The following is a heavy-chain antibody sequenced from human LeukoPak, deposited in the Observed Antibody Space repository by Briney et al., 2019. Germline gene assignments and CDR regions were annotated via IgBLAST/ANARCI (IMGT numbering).Heavy chain of an antibody. V-gene: IGHV3-21*01. J-gene: IGHJ4*02. D-gene: IGHD5-18*01. CDR2: ISSSSSYI. CDR3: ARDRFAAMVVYYFGY. Sequence: GGSLRLSCAASVFTFSSYSMNWVRQAPGKGLEWVSSISSSSSYIYYADSVKGRFTISRDNAKNPLYLQMNSLRAEDTAVYYCARDRFAAMVVYYFGYWGQGTLVTVSS. CDR1: VFTFSSYS.